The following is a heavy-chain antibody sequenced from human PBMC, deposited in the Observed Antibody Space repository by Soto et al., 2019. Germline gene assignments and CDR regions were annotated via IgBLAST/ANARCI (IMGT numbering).Heavy chain of an antibody. J-gene: IGHJ6*02. V-gene: IGHV4-39*01. D-gene: IGHD3-16*02. CDR1: GGSISSSSYY. Sequence: SETLSLTCPVSGGSISSSSYYWGWIRQPPGKGLEWIGSIYYSGSTYYNPSLKSGVTISVDTSKNQFSLKLSSVTAADTAVYYCARLSPGYGMDVWGQGTTVTVSS. CDR2: IYYSGST. CDR3: ARLSPGYGMDV.